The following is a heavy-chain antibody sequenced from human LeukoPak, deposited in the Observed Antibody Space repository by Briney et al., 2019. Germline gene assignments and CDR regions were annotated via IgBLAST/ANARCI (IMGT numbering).Heavy chain of an antibody. Sequence: GGSLRLSCAVSGFNFRDHWMDWVRQAPGKGLEWVGHIKNDGSESYYVDSLKGRFSISRDNTNNALYLQMNSLRVEDTAVYYCAKNNGWFYLAQWGQGTLVTVSS. V-gene: IGHV3-7*03. CDR2: IKNDGSES. J-gene: IGHJ4*02. CDR3: AKNNGWFYLAQ. D-gene: IGHD6-19*01. CDR1: GFNFRDHW.